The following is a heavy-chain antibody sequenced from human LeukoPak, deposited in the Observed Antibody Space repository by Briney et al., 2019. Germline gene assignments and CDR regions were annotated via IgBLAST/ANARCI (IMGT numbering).Heavy chain of an antibody. J-gene: IGHJ4*02. Sequence: ETLSLTCTVSGGSISSYYWSWIRQPPGKGLEWVSAISGSGGSTYYADSVKGRFTISRDNSKNTLYLQMNSLRAEDTAVYYCAKPAHDYGDYEPSGAFDYWGQGTLVTVSS. V-gene: IGHV3-23*01. CDR2: ISGSGGST. CDR3: AKPAHDYGDYEPSGAFDY. D-gene: IGHD4-17*01. CDR1: GGSISSYY.